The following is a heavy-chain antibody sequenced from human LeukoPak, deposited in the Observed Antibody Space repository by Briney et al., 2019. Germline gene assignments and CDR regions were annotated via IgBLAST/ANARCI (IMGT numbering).Heavy chain of an antibody. V-gene: IGHV4-59*12. CDR3: ARDLQDYYDSSGYYQGFDY. Sequence: PSETLSLTCTVSGGSISSYYWSWIRQPPGKGLEWIGYIYYSGSTNYNPSLKSRVTISVDTSKNQFSLKLSSVAAADTAVYYCARDLQDYYDSSGYYQGFDYWGQGTLVTVSS. CDR1: GGSISSYY. CDR2: IYYSGST. D-gene: IGHD3-22*01. J-gene: IGHJ4*02.